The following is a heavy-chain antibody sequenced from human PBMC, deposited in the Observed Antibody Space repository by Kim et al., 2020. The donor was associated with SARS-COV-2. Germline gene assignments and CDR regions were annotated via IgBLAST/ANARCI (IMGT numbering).Heavy chain of an antibody. J-gene: IGHJ3*02. CDR3: ARDRNDYGDYHDAFDI. V-gene: IGHV1-69*04. Sequence: SVKVSCKASGGTFSSYAISWVRQAPGQGLEWMGRIIPILGIANYAQKFQGRVTITADKSTSTAYMELSSLRSEDTAVYYCARDRNDYGDYHDAFDIWGQGTMVTVSS. CDR2: IIPILGIA. CDR1: GGTFSSYA. D-gene: IGHD4-17*01.